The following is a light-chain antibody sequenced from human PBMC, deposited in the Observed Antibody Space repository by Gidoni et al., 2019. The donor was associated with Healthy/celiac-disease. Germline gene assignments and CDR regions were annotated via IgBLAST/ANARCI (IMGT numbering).Light chain of an antibody. CDR2: AAS. Sequence: DIQLTQSPSFLSASVGDRVTITCRASQGISSYLAWYQQKPGKAPKLLIYAASTLQSGVPSRFSGSGSGTEFTLTISSLHPDDFATYYCQQLNSYLQTFGQGTKVEIK. CDR1: QGISSY. CDR3: QQLNSYLQT. V-gene: IGKV1-9*01. J-gene: IGKJ1*01.